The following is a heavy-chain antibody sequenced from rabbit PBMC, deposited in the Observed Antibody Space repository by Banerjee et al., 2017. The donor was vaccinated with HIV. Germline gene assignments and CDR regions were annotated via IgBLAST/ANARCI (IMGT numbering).Heavy chain of an antibody. D-gene: IGHD2-1*01. V-gene: IGHV1S45*01. J-gene: IGHJ4*01. CDR1: GFSFSNKYV. CDR2: INSSSGNT. Sequence: QEQLEESGGDLVKPEGSLTITCTASGFSFSNKYVMCWVRQAPGKGLEWIGCINSSSGNTVYASWAKGRFTISKTSWTTVTLQMTSLTAADTATYFCVTVASDYSGFNFWGPGTLVTVS. CDR3: VTVASDYSGFNF.